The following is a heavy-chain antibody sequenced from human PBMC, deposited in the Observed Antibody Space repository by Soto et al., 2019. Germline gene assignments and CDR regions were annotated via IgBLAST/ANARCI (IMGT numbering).Heavy chain of an antibody. J-gene: IGHJ4*02. CDR1: GYTFTNYG. Sequence: QVQLGQSGAEVKKPGASVKVSCKTSGYTFTNYGLAWVRQAPGQGLEWVGWITTYNGNKAYAQKLQGRVTMTTDTSTGTAYMELRNLRSVDTAVYDCARRLTYYFDNSASPFAYWGQGTLVTVSS. V-gene: IGHV1-18*04. CDR3: ARRLTYYFDNSASPFAY. CDR2: ITTYNGNK. D-gene: IGHD3-22*01.